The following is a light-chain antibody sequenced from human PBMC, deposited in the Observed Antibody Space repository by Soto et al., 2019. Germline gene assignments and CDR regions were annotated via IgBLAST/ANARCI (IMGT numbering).Light chain of an antibody. Sequence: EIWLTQSPATLSLSPGERATLSCRASQSVSSYLAWYQQKPGKAPRLLIYDASNRATGIPARFSGSGSGTDFTLTISSLEPEDFAVYYCQQRSNWPPITFGQGTRLEIK. CDR2: DAS. CDR3: QQRSNWPPIT. J-gene: IGKJ5*01. CDR1: QSVSSY. V-gene: IGKV3-11*01.